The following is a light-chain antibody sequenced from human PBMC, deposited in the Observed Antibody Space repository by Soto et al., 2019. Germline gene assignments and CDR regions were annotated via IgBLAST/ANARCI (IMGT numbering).Light chain of an antibody. CDR2: DAS. J-gene: IGKJ4*01. V-gene: IGKV3-20*01. Sequence: EIVLTQSPGTLSLPPGERATLSCRASQSVSSNYLAWYKQKPGQAPRLLIYDASSRATGIPDRFSGSGSGTDFTLTISRLEPEDFAVYYCQRYGSSPLTFGGGTKVEIK. CDR3: QRYGSSPLT. CDR1: QSVSSNY.